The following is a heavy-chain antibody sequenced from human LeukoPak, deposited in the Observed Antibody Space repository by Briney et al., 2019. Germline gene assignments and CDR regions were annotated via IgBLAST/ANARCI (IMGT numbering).Heavy chain of an antibody. D-gene: IGHD3-22*01. CDR1: GFTFSSYA. Sequence: GGSLRLSCAASGFTFSSYAMHWVRQAPGKGLEWVAVISYDGSIKYYADSVKGRFTISRDNAKNSLYLQMNSLRAEDTAVYYCARGSDYYDSSGIPQAFDIWGQGTMVTVSS. CDR2: ISYDGSIK. J-gene: IGHJ3*02. V-gene: IGHV3-30-3*01. CDR3: ARGSDYYDSSGIPQAFDI.